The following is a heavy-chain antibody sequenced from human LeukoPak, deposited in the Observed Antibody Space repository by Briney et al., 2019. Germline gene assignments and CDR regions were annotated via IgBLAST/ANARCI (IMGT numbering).Heavy chain of an antibody. CDR1: GYTFTGYY. CDR2: INPNSGGT. D-gene: IGHD3-10*01. V-gene: IGHV1-2*02. J-gene: IGHJ4*02. Sequence: ASVKVSCKASGYTFTGYYMHWVRQAPGQGLEWMGWINPNSGGTNYAQKFQGRVTMTRDTSISTAYMELSRLRSDDTAVYYCARVSRYGSGSPGDYWGQGTLVTVSS. CDR3: ARVSRYGSGSPGDY.